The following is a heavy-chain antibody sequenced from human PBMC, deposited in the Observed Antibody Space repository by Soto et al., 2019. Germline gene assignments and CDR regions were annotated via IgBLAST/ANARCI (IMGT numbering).Heavy chain of an antibody. CDR1: GGTFSSYA. D-gene: IGHD3-22*01. V-gene: IGHV1-69*13. Sequence: GASVKVSCKASGGTFSSYAISWARQAPGQGLEWMGGIIPIFGTANYAQKFQGRVTITADESTSTAYMELSSLRSEDTAVYYCARAYYYDSSGSKLPLDYYYYGMDVWGQGTTVTVSS. CDR3: ARAYYYDSSGSKLPLDYYYYGMDV. J-gene: IGHJ6*02. CDR2: IIPIFGTA.